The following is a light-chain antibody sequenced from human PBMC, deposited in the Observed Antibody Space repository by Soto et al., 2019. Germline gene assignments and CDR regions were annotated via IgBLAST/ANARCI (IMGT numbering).Light chain of an antibody. V-gene: IGKV1-39*01. CDR1: HSISTY. J-gene: IGKJ5*01. CDR3: QQSYSAPIT. Sequence: DIQMTQSPSSLSAAVGDRVTIAGGASHSISTYLNWYQQKPGKAPTLLIYTASTLQSAVPSRFSASGSGTGFTLTISSLQPEDFATYYCQQSYSAPITFGQGTRLEI. CDR2: TAS.